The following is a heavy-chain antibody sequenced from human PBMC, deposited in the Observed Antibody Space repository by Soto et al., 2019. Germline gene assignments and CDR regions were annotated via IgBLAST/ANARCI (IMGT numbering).Heavy chain of an antibody. V-gene: IGHV3-33*01. CDR3: ARERRGYSYGLNY. J-gene: IGHJ4*02. CDR2: IWYDGSNK. Sequence: LRLSCAASGFTFSSYGMHWVRQAPGKGLEWVAVIWYDGSNKYYADSVKGRFTISRDNSKNTLYLQMNSLRAEDTAVYYCARERRGYSYGLNYWGQGTLVTVSS. CDR1: GFTFSSYG. D-gene: IGHD5-18*01.